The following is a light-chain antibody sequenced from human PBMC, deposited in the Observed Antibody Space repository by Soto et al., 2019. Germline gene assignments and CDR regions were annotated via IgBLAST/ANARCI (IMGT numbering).Light chain of an antibody. V-gene: IGLV2-14*01. CDR1: SSDVGGYNY. CDR2: EVS. J-gene: IGLJ2*01. CDR3: NSFTTTTTVI. Sequence: QSALTQPASVSGSPGQSITISCTGTSSDVGGYNYVSWYQQHPGKAPKLMIYEVSHRPSGISDRFSASKSGYTASLTISGLQSEDEADYYCNSFTTTTTVIFGGGTKVTVL.